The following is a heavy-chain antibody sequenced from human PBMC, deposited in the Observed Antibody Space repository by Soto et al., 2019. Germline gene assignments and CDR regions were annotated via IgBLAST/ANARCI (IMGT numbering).Heavy chain of an antibody. J-gene: IGHJ5*02. CDR3: ASHRATAPSWFDP. Sequence: ASVKVSCKASGGTFSSYAISWVRQAPGQGLGWMGGIIPIFGTANYAQKFQGRVTITADESTSTAYMELSSLRSEDTAVYYCASHRATAPSWFDPWGQGTLVTVSS. V-gene: IGHV1-69*13. CDR1: GGTFSSYA. CDR2: IIPIFGTA. D-gene: IGHD1-26*01.